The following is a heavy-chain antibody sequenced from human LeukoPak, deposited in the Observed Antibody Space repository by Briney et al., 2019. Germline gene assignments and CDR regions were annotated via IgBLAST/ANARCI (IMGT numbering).Heavy chain of an antibody. J-gene: IGHJ4*02. V-gene: IGHV3-30*02. CDR3: AKGGYSSSWSTFDY. CDR1: GFTFSSYG. D-gene: IGHD6-13*01. Sequence: PGGSLRLSCAASGFTFSSYGMHWVRQAPGKGLEWVAFIRYDGSNKYYADSVKGRFTISRDNPKNTLYLQMNSLRAEDTAVYYCAKGGYSSSWSTFDYWGQGTLVTVSS. CDR2: IRYDGSNK.